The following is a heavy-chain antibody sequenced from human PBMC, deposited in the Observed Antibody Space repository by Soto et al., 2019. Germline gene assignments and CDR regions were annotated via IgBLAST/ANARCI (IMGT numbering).Heavy chain of an antibody. CDR1: GFTFSSYG. J-gene: IGHJ5*02. D-gene: IGHD6-13*01. Sequence: GGSLRLSCAASGFTFSSYGMHWVRQAPGKGLEWVAVISYDGSNKYYADSVKGRFTISRDNSKNTLYLQMNSLRAEDTAVYYCAKDRVAAAEPWDWFDPWGQGTLVTVSS. CDR3: AKDRVAAAEPWDWFDP. V-gene: IGHV3-30*18. CDR2: ISYDGSNK.